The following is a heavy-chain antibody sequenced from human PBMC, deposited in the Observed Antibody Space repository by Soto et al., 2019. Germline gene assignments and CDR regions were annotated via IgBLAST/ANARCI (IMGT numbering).Heavy chain of an antibody. CDR2: ISSSSSYI. CDR3: ARDRFLLRVYSGYYGMDV. V-gene: IGHV3-21*01. D-gene: IGHD2-8*01. CDR1: GFTFSSYS. Sequence: PGGSLRLSCAASGFTFSSYSMNWVRQAPGKGLEWVSSISSSSSYIYYADSVKGRFTISRDNAKNSLYLQMTSLRAEDTAVYYCARDRFLLRVYSGYYGMDVWGQGTTVTVSS. J-gene: IGHJ6*02.